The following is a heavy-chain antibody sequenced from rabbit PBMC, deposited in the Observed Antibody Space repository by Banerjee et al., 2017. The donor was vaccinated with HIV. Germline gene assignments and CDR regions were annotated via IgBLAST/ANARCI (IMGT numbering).Heavy chain of an antibody. CDR1: GVAFTSSYW. V-gene: IGHV1S40*01. D-gene: IGHD4-1*01. CDR3: ARVPGGVWGVGFDL. Sequence: QSLEESGGGLVKPEASLTLTCTASGVAFTSSYWICWVRQAPGKGLEWIGCIYTGSGNTYCANWAKGRFTISKTSSTTVTLQMTSLTAADTATYFCARVPGGVWGVGFDLRGPGTLVTVS. CDR2: IYTGSGNT. J-gene: IGHJ4*01.